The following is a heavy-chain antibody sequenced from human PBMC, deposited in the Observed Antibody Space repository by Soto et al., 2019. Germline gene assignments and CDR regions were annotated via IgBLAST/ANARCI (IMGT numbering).Heavy chain of an antibody. CDR3: ARNSYGRYYYYGMDV. D-gene: IGHD5-18*01. V-gene: IGHV5-10-1*01. CDR1: GYSFTTQW. CDR2: IDPSDSYT. J-gene: IGHJ6*02. Sequence: GESLKISCKGSGYSFTTQWISWVRQMPGKGLEWMGRIDPSDSYTNYSPSFQGHVTISADKSISTAYLQWTSLKASDTAMYYCARNSYGRYYYYGMDVWGQGTTVTVSS.